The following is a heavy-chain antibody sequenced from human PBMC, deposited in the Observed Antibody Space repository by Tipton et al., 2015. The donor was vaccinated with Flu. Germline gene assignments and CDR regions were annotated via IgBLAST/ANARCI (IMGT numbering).Heavy chain of an antibody. Sequence: TLSLTCAVYGGSFSGYYWSWIRQPPGKGLEWIGEINHSGSTNYNPSLKSRVTISVDTSKNQFSLKLSSVTAADTAVYYCARVVSTVTTRGAFDYWGQGTLVTVSS. J-gene: IGHJ4*02. CDR3: ARVVSTVTTRGAFDY. CDR2: INHSGST. V-gene: IGHV4-34*01. D-gene: IGHD4-17*01. CDR1: GGSFSGYY.